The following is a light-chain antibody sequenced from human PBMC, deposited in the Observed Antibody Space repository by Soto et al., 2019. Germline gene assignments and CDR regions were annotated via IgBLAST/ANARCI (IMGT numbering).Light chain of an antibody. CDR2: GAA. J-gene: IGKJ1*01. V-gene: IGKV3-20*01. CDR3: QQYGSSSWT. Sequence: EIVLTQSPGTLSLSPGERATLSCRASQSVSINYLAWYQQKPGQAPRLLIYGAASRATGIPDRFSGSGSGKDFTVSISRLEPEDFAGYYCQQYGSSSWTFGQGTKVEI. CDR1: QSVSINY.